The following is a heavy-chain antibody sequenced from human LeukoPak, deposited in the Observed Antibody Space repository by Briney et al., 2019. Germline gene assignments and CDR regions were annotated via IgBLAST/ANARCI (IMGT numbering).Heavy chain of an antibody. Sequence: ASVKVSCKVSGYTLTELSMHWVRQAPGKGLEWMGGLDPEDGETIYAQKFQSRVTMTEDTSTDTAYMELSSLRSEDTAVYYCATGIVGATRSGYYFDYWGQGTLVTVSS. D-gene: IGHD1-26*01. CDR3: ATGIVGATRSGYYFDY. V-gene: IGHV1-24*01. CDR2: LDPEDGET. CDR1: GYTLTELS. J-gene: IGHJ4*02.